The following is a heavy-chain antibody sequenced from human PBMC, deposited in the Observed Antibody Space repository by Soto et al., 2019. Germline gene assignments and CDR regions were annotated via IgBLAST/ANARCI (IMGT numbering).Heavy chain of an antibody. CDR3: ARLGYCSGGSCYYRTNWFDP. D-gene: IGHD2-15*01. J-gene: IGHJ5*02. CDR1: GGSISSSSYY. V-gene: IGHV4-39*01. Sequence: QLRLQESGPGLVKPSETLSLTCTVSGGSISSSSYYWGWIRQPPGKGLEWIGSIYYSGSTYYNPSLKSRVTISVDTSKNQFSLKLSSVTAADTAVYYCARLGYCSGGSCYYRTNWFDPWGQGTLVTVSS. CDR2: IYYSGST.